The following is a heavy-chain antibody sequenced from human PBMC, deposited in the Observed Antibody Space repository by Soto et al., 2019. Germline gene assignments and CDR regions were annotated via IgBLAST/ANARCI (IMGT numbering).Heavy chain of an antibody. CDR2: INHSGST. CDR3: ARGPRTYYYDSSGYGKNFDY. D-gene: IGHD3-22*01. J-gene: IGHJ4*02. CDR1: DGNFSGYG. V-gene: IGHV4-34*01. Sequence: PSETKSLTSAVYDGNFSGYGWSWIRQPTGKGLEWIGEINHSGSTNYNPSLKSRVTISVDTSKNQFSLKLSSVTAADTAVYYCARGPRTYYYDSSGYGKNFDYWGQGTLVTVSS.